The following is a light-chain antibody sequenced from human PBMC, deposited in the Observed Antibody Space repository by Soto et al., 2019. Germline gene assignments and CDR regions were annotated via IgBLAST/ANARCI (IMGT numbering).Light chain of an antibody. Sequence: QAVVTQPPSVSGAPGQRVTISCTGSSSNIGAGYDVHWYQQLPGTAPKLLIYGNSNRPSRVPDRFSGSKSGTSASLAITGLQAEDEADYYCQSYDSSLSGWVFGGGTKVTVL. CDR3: QSYDSSLSGWV. J-gene: IGLJ3*02. CDR1: SSNIGAGYD. CDR2: GNS. V-gene: IGLV1-40*01.